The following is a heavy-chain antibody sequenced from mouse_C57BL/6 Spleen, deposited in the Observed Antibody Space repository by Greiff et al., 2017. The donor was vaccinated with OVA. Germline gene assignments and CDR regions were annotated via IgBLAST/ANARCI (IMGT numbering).Heavy chain of an antibody. CDR2: INPNNGGT. CDR1: GYTFTDYY. Sequence: VQLQQSGPELVKPGASVKISCKASGYTFTDYYMNWVKQSHGKSLEWIGDINPNNGGTSYNQKFKGKATLTVDKSSSTAYMELRSLTSEGSAVYYCVRVTTVVAVPDYCDYWGQGTTLTVSS. V-gene: IGHV1-26*01. CDR3: VRVTTVVAVPDYCDY. D-gene: IGHD1-1*01. J-gene: IGHJ2*01.